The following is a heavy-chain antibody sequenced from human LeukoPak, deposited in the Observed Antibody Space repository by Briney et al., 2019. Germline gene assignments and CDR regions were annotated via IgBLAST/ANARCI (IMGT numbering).Heavy chain of an antibody. J-gene: IGHJ5*02. V-gene: IGHV4-34*01. CDR1: GGSFSGYY. D-gene: IGHD2-2*01. Sequence: SETLSLTCAVYGGSFSGYYWSWIRQPPGKGLEWIGEINHSGSTNYNPSLKSRVTISVDTSKNQFSLKLSPVTAADTAVYYCARMDRGDPYCSSTSCPTGFDPWGQGTLVTVSS. CDR2: INHSGST. CDR3: ARMDRGDPYCSSTSCPTGFDP.